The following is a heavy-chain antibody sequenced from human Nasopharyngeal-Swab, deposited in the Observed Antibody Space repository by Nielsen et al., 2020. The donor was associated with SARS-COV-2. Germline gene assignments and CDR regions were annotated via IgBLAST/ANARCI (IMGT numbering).Heavy chain of an antibody. J-gene: IGHJ5*02. V-gene: IGHV3-21*01. CDR3: ARDGLAAADPAYNWFDP. D-gene: IGHD6-13*01. Sequence: VRQAPGKGLEWVSSISSRSSYIYYADSVKGRFTISRDNAKNSLDLQMNSLRAEDTAVYYCARDGLAAADPAYNWFDPWGQGTLVTVSS. CDR2: ISSRSSYI.